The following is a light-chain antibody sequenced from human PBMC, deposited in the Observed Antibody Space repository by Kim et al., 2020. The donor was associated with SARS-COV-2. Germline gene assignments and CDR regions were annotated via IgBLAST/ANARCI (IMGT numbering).Light chain of an antibody. CDR2: RSN. V-gene: IGLV1-47*01. Sequence: GQRVTSSCSGRSSNIGGNYGYGYQQLPGTAPKLLIQRSNQRPSGVPDRFSGSKSGTSASLAISGLRSEDEADYYCATWDDSLSGQVFGGGTQLTVL. J-gene: IGLJ2*01. CDR3: ATWDDSLSGQV. CDR1: SSNIGGNY.